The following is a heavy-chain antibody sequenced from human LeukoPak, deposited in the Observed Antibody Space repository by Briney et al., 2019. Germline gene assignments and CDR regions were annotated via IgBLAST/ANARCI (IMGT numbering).Heavy chain of an antibody. Sequence: PGGSLRLSCAASGFTFSSYAMTWVRQAPGKGLEWVSAISTSGDSTYYADSVRGRFTISRDNSKNTLYLQTTSLRAEDTAVYYCARKVYHRFDYWGQGTLVTVSS. J-gene: IGHJ4*02. D-gene: IGHD2-2*01. CDR2: ISTSGDST. CDR1: GFTFSSYA. CDR3: ARKVYHRFDY. V-gene: IGHV3-23*01.